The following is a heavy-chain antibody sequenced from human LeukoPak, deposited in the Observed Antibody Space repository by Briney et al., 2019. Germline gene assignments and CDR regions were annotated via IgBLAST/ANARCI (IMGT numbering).Heavy chain of an antibody. V-gene: IGHV3-74*01. CDR1: GFTFSDYY. J-gene: IGHJ5*02. D-gene: IGHD3-10*01. CDR3: ASEPRSIGSGSYLNWFDP. Sequence: PGGSLRLSCAASGFTFSDYYMSWIRQAPGKGLVWVSRINSDGSSTSYADSVKGRFTISRDNAKNSLYLQMNSLRAEDTAVYYCASEPRSIGSGSYLNWFDPWGQGTLVTVSS. CDR2: INSDGSST.